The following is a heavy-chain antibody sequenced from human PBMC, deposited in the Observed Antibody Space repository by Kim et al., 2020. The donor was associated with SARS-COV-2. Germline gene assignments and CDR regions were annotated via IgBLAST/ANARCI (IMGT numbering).Heavy chain of an antibody. D-gene: IGHD3-10*01. V-gene: IGHV4-38-2*02. Sequence: SETLSLTCTVSGYSIRSGYYWGWIRQPPGKGLEWIGSVYHTGKTYYSPSLKSRVTISIDTSNNQFSLRLSSVTAADTALYYCARESWGYYGSGTYYLDYWGQGTQVTVSS. CDR3: ARESWGYYGSGTYYLDY. J-gene: IGHJ4*02. CDR1: GYSIRSGYY. CDR2: VYHTGKT.